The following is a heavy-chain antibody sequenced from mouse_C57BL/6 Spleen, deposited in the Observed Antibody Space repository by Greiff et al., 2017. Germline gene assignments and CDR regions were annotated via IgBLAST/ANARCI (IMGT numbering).Heavy chain of an antibody. CDR3: AREGYGSSPQYWYFDV. V-gene: IGHV1-64*01. Sequence: QVQLQQPGAELVKPGASVKLSCKASGYTFTSYWMHWVKQRPGQGLEWIGMIHPNSGSTNYNEKFKSKATLTVDKSSSTAYMQLSSLTSEDSAVYYCAREGYGSSPQYWYFDVWGTGTTVTVSS. CDR1: GYTFTSYW. CDR2: IHPNSGST. D-gene: IGHD1-1*01. J-gene: IGHJ1*03.